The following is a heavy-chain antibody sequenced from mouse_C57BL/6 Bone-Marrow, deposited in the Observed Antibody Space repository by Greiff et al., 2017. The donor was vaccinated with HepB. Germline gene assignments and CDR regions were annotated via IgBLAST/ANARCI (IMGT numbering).Heavy chain of an antibody. CDR2: IYPGSGNT. V-gene: IGHV1-76*01. CDR3: ARAGNYGYFDV. J-gene: IGHJ1*03. D-gene: IGHD2-1*01. Sequence: QVQLQQSGAELVRPGASVKLSCKASGYTFTDYYINWVKQRPGQGLEWIARIYPGSGNTYYNEKFKGKATLTAEKSSSTAYMQLSSLTSEDSAVYFCARAGNYGYFDVWGTGTTVTVSS. CDR1: GYTFTDYY.